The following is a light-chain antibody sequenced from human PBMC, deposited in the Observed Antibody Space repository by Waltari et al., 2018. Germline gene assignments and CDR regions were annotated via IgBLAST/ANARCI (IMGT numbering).Light chain of an antibody. CDR2: RAS. CDR3: QQYNDWPLT. Sequence: EIVLTQSPATLSVSPGDRVTLSCRASQSVGTNLAWYQHNPGRVPRLLVYRASTRASYIPARFSGSGSGTEFTLSISTLQSEDSAVFYCQQYNDWPLTFGQGTKVEIK. V-gene: IGKV3D-15*01. CDR1: QSVGTN. J-gene: IGKJ1*01.